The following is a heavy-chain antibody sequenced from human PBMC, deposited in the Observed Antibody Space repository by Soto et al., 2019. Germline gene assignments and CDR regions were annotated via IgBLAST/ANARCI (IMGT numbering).Heavy chain of an antibody. Sequence: GGSLRLSCAASGFTFSSYWMSWVRQAPGKGLEWVANIKQDGSEKYYVDSVKGRFTISRDNAKNSLYLQMNSLRAEDTAVYYCARGHTYYYDSSGYSDYWGQGTLVTVSS. V-gene: IGHV3-7*05. CDR2: IKQDGSEK. D-gene: IGHD3-22*01. CDR1: GFTFSSYW. J-gene: IGHJ4*02. CDR3: ARGHTYYYDSSGYSDY.